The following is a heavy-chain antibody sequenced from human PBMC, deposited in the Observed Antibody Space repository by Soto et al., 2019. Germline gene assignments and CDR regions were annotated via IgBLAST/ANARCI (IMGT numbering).Heavy chain of an antibody. J-gene: IGHJ6*02. D-gene: IGHD6-13*01. CDR2: TYYRSKWYN. Sequence: PSQTFSLTCAISGDSVSSNSAAWNWIRQSPSRGLEWLGRTYYRSKWYNDYAVSVKSRITINPDTSKNQFSLQLHSVTPEDTAVYYCARDSEMIAAVSGFHYYYYCDVMDFCSQGTTVTGSS. CDR3: ARDSEMIAAVSGFHYYYYCDVMDF. V-gene: IGHV6-1*01. CDR1: GDSVSSNSAA.